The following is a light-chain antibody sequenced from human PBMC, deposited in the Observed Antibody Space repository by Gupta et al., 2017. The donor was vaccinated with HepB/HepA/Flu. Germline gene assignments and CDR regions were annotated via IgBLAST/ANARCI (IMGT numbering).Light chain of an antibody. CDR2: DVS. V-gene: IGKV3-20*01. CDR1: QSVTGAY. J-gene: IGKJ4*01. CDR3: QQDGSLVT. Sequence: EIVLTQSPDTLSLSPGERATLSCRASQSVTGAYLAWYQQKPGQPPRLLIYDVSSRATGIPDRFSGSGSGTDFTLTISRREPEDFAVYFWQQDGSLVTFGGGTEVEIK.